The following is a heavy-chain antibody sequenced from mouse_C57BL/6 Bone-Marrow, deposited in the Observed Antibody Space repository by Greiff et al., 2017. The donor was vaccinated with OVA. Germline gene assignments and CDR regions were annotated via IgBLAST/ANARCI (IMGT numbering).Heavy chain of an antibody. J-gene: IGHJ3*01. CDR3: ARGRGAPGFAY. CDR1: GYTFTSYW. CDR2: IHPNSGST. Sequence: QVQLQQPGAELVKPGASVKLSCEASGYTFTSYWMHWVKQRPGQGLEWIGMIHPNSGSTNYNEKFKSKATLTVDKSSSTAYMQLSSLTSEDSAVYYCARGRGAPGFAYWGQGTLVTVSA. V-gene: IGHV1-64*01.